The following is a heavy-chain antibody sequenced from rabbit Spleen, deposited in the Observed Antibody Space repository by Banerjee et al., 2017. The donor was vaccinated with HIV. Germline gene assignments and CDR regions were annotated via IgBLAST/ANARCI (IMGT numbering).Heavy chain of an antibody. CDR1: GVSFSSGYD. D-gene: IGHD2-1*01. V-gene: IGHV1S40*01. J-gene: IGHJ4*01. Sequence: QQLVESGGGLVKPGASLTLTCKASGVSFSSGYDMCWVRQAPGKGLQWIACINAITGKPVYATWAKGRFTISRTSSTTVTLQMTGLTAADTATYFCARDPYSYDDYGDYPFNLWGPGTLVTVS. CDR3: ARDPYSYDDYGDYPFNL. CDR2: INAITGKP.